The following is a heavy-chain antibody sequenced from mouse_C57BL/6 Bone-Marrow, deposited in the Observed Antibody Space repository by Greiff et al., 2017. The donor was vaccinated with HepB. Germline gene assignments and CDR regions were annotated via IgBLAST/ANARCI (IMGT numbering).Heavy chain of an antibody. V-gene: IGHV8-8*01. CDR2: ICWDDDK. Sequence: QVTLKESGPGILQPSQTLRLTCSFSGFSLSTFGMGVGRIRQPSGKGLEWLAHICWDDDKSYNPAQKSRRTISKDTSKNQVFLKIANVDTADTATYYCARMGGLLGLCAYWGQGTLVTVSA. J-gene: IGHJ3*01. D-gene: IGHD6-2*01. CDR1: GFSLSTFGMG. CDR3: ARMGGLLGLCAY.